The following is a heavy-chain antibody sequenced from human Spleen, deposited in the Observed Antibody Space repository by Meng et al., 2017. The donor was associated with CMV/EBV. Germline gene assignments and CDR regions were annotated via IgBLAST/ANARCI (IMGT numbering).Heavy chain of an antibody. D-gene: IGHD2-2*01. CDR2: ISWNSYTI. J-gene: IGHJ6*02. Sequence: GGSLRLSCEVSGFTFDDYDMHWVRQPPGKGLEWVSSISWNSYTIGYADSVKGRFTISRDNARNFLYLQMNSLRAEDMALYYCAKDCGLGYCSSTSSLGEKDYYYCMDVWGQGTTVTVSS. V-gene: IGHV3-9*03. CDR3: AKDCGLGYCSSTSSLGEKDYYYCMDV. CDR1: GFTFDDYD.